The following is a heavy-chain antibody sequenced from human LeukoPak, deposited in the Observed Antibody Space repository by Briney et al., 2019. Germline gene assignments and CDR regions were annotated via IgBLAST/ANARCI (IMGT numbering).Heavy chain of an antibody. J-gene: IGHJ6*02. CDR2: ISGSGGST. Sequence: PGGSLRLSCAASGFTFSSYAMSWVRQAPGKGLEWVSAISGSGGSTYYADSVKGRFAISRDNSKNTLYLQMNSLRAEDTAVYYCAKDRVKLNTYYYYGMDVWGQGTTVTVSS. V-gene: IGHV3-23*01. D-gene: IGHD1-7*01. CDR1: GFTFSSYA. CDR3: AKDRVKLNTYYYYGMDV.